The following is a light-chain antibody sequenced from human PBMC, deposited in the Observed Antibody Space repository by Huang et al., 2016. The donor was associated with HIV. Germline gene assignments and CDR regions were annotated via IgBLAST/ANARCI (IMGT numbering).Light chain of an antibody. CDR1: QSVLYSSNSKNY. CDR2: WAS. J-gene: IGKJ1*01. CDR3: QQYYRLPQT. Sequence: DIVMTQSPDSLTVSLGERATIKCRSSQSVLYSSNSKNYLDWFQQKPGGAPRLLIDWASARESGFPDRFSGSGSGTDFTLTIDRLEAEDAAIYYCQQYYRLPQTFGQGTRVEIK. V-gene: IGKV4-1*01.